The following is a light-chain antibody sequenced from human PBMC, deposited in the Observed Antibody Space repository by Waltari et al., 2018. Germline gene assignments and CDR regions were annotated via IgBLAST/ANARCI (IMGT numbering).Light chain of an antibody. CDR3: QQYNSAPYS. Sequence: DIQMTQSPSSLSASVGDTVTITCRASQDINSYLAWYQQKPGKAQKPLMYYVSNWESGVPSRFLGSGSGTEFTHTVSGLQPEDGATYYCQQYNSAPYSFGQGTKVEIK. J-gene: IGKJ2*03. CDR2: YVS. CDR1: QDINSY. V-gene: IGKV1-16*01.